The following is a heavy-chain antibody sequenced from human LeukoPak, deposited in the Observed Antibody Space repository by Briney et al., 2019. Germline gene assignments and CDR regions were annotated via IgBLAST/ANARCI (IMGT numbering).Heavy chain of an antibody. D-gene: IGHD4-17*01. CDR2: ISSSSSYI. Sequence: GGSLRLSCAASGFTFSSYSMNWVRQAPGKGLEWVSSISSSSSYIYYADSVKGRFTISRDNAKNSPYLQMNSLRAEDTAVYYCARAGYGDYLLTNWGQGTLVSVSS. J-gene: IGHJ4*02. CDR1: GFTFSSYS. CDR3: ARAGYGDYLLTN. V-gene: IGHV3-21*01.